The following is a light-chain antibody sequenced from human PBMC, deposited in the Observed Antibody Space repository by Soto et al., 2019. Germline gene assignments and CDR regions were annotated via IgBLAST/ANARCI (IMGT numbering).Light chain of an antibody. J-gene: IGLJ3*02. V-gene: IGLV1-51*02. CDR3: GTWDSSLIPGWV. CDR1: SSNIGNNY. CDR2: ENN. Sequence: QSVLTQPPSVSAAPGQKVTISCSGSSSNIGNNYVSWYQQLPGTAPKLLIYENNKRPSGIPDRFSGSRSGTSATLGITGLQTGDEADYYCGTWDSSLIPGWVFGGGTKVTVL.